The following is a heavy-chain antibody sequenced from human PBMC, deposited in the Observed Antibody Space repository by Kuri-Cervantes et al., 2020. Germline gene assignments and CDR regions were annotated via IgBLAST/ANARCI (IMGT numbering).Heavy chain of an antibody. CDR1: GFTVSSNY. J-gene: IGHJ6*02. V-gene: IGHV3-66*02. CDR2: IYSGGST. CDR3: ARDRYDILTGYYLWGGYGMDV. D-gene: IGHD3-9*01. Sequence: LSLTCAASGFTVSSNYMSWVRQAPGKGLEWVSVIYSGGSTYYADSVKGRFTISRDNSKNTLYLQMNSLRAEDTAVYYCARDRYDILTGYYLWGGYGMDVWGQGTTVTVSS.